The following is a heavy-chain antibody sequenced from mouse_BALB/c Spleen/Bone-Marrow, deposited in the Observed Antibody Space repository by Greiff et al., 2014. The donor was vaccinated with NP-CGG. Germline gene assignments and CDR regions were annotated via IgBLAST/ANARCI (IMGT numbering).Heavy chain of an antibody. CDR1: GYSFTSYT. J-gene: IGHJ2*01. CDR3: ARGWDYEGYFDY. Sequence: QVQLKESGAELARPGASVKMSCKASGYSFTSYTMHWVKQRPGQGLEWIGYIYPSSGYTNYNQKFKDKATLTADKSSSTAYMQLSSLTSEDSAVYYCARGWDYEGYFDYWGQGTTLTVSS. CDR2: IYPSSGYT. V-gene: IGHV1-4*01. D-gene: IGHD2-4*01.